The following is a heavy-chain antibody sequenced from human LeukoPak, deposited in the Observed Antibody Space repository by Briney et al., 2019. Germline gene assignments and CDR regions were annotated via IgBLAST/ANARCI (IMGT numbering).Heavy chain of an antibody. CDR2: INGDGSII. CDR3: VKSGGYATAIRYFDL. D-gene: IGHD2-21*02. J-gene: IGHJ2*01. V-gene: IGHV3-74*01. CDR1: GFTLSNYW. Sequence: GGSLRLSCAASGFTLSNYWMYWVRQAPGKGLVWVSRINGDGSIINYADSVKGRFTISRDNAKNSLYLQMDSLRTEDTALYYCVKSGGYATAIRYFDLWGRGTLVTVSS.